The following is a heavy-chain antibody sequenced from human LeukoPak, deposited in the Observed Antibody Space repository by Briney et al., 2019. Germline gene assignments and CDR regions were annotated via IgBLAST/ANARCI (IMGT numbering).Heavy chain of an antibody. D-gene: IGHD6-19*01. CDR3: ATDEQWLVAFQH. CDR2: FDPEDGET. CDR1: GYTLTELS. Sequence: APVKVSCKVSGYTLTELSMHWVRQAPGRGLEWMGGFDPEDGETIYAQKFQGRVTMTEDTSTDTAYTELSSLRSEDTAVYYCATDEQWLVAFQHWGQGTLVTVSS. J-gene: IGHJ1*01. V-gene: IGHV1-24*01.